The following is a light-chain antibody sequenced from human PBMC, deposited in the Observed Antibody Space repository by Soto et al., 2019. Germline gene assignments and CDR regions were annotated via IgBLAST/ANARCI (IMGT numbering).Light chain of an antibody. Sequence: EIVLTQSPGTLSLSPGERATLSCRASQSLSSNYLAWYQQKPGQAPRLLIYGASIRATGIPDRFSGSGFKTDFTLTISRLEPEDFAVYYCQQYGSSPVAFGQGTKVEIK. CDR1: QSLSSNY. J-gene: IGKJ1*01. V-gene: IGKV3-20*01. CDR3: QQYGSSPVA. CDR2: GAS.